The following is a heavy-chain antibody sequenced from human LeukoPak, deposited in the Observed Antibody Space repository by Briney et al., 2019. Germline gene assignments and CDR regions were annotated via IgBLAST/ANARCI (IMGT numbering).Heavy chain of an antibody. D-gene: IGHD3-3*01. Sequence: GGSLRLSCAASGFTFDDYAMHWVRHAPGKGLEWVSGISWNSGSIGYADSVKGRITISRDNAKNSLYLQMNSLRAEDTALYDCAKSPYDSFGYCMDVWGKGTTVTVSS. CDR2: ISWNSGSI. CDR3: AKSPYDSFGYCMDV. J-gene: IGHJ6*03. CDR1: GFTFDDYA. V-gene: IGHV3-9*01.